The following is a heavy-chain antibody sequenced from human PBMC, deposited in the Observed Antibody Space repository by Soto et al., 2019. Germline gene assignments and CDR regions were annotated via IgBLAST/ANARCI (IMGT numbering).Heavy chain of an antibody. CDR1: GGSISSYY. Sequence: ASETLSLTCTVAGGSISSYYWSWIRQSPGKGLEWIGYVYYSGSTNYNPSLESRVAISLDTSKNQFSLRLTSVTAADTAVYFCARVRTEYAGLDYWGQGTPVTVSS. J-gene: IGHJ4*02. CDR3: ARVRTEYAGLDY. D-gene: IGHD2-2*01. CDR2: VYYSGST. V-gene: IGHV4-59*12.